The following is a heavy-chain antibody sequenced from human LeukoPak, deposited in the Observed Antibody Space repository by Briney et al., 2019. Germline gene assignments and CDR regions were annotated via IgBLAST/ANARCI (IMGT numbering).Heavy chain of an antibody. Sequence: GASVKVSCKASGYTFTSYAMHWVRQAPGQGLEWMGWINAGNGNTKYSQKFQGRVTITRDTSASTAYMELSSLRSEDTAVYYCARAQPSWYTEANYFDYWGQGTLVTVSS. CDR2: INAGNGNT. V-gene: IGHV1-3*01. D-gene: IGHD6-13*01. CDR1: GYTFTSYA. J-gene: IGHJ4*02. CDR3: ARAQPSWYTEANYFDY.